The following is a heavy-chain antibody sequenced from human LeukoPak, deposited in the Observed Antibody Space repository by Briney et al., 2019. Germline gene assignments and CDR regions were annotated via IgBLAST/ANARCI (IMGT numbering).Heavy chain of an antibody. Sequence: ASVKVSCKASGYTFTGYYMHWVRQAPGQGLEWMGWINPNSGGTNYAQKFQGRATMTTDTSTSTAYMELRSLRSDDTAVYYCQRITIFGVVFDFDYWGQGSLVTVSS. V-gene: IGHV1-2*02. J-gene: IGHJ4*02. CDR2: INPNSGGT. CDR1: GYTFTGYY. D-gene: IGHD3-3*01. CDR3: QRITIFGVVFDFDY.